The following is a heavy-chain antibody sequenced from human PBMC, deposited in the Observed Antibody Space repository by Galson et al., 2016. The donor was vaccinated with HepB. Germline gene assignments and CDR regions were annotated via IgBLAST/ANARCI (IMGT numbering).Heavy chain of an antibody. V-gene: IGHV5-51*03. CDR2: IYPGDSKT. Sequence: QSGAEVKKPGESLTILCKASGYTFTSFWISWVRQMPGKGLEWMGVIYPGDSKTVYSPSFEGQVTISVDKFTTSAYLTWKDLKASDTAMYYCARGRNFLGSGSFDLWGQGTLLTVS. J-gene: IGHJ4*02. CDR3: ARGRNFLGSGSFDL. CDR1: GYTFTSFW. D-gene: IGHD3-10*01.